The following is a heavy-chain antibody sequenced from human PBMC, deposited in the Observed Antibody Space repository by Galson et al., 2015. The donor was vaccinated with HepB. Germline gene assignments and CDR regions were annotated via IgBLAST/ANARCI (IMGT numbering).Heavy chain of an antibody. Sequence: SLRLSCAASGFTFSSYAMHWVRQAPGKGLEYVSAISSNGGSTYYANSVKGRFTISRDNSKNTLYLQMGSLRAEDMAVYYCARVRSMVRDDAFDIWGQGTMVTVSS. J-gene: IGHJ3*02. D-gene: IGHD3-10*01. CDR1: GFTFSSYA. V-gene: IGHV3-64*01. CDR2: ISSNGGST. CDR3: ARVRSMVRDDAFDI.